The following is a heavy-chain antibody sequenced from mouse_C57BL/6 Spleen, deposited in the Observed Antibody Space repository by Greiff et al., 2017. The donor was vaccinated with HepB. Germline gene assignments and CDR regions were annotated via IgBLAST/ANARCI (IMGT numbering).Heavy chain of an antibody. CDR3: ARGTTGTTDGFDY. CDR2: IDPSDSET. CDR1: GYTFTSYW. D-gene: IGHD4-1*01. V-gene: IGHV1-52*01. J-gene: IGHJ2*01. Sequence: VQLQQPGAELVRPGSSVKLSCKASGYTFTSYWMHWVKQRPIQGLEWIGNIDPSDSETHYNQKFKDKATLTVDKSSSTAYMQLSSLTSEDSAVYYCARGTTGTTDGFDYWGQGTTLTVSS.